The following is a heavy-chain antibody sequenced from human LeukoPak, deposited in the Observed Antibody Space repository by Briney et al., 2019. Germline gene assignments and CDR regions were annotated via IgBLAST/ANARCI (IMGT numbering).Heavy chain of an antibody. CDR3: ARQFTMIVVVITTQGDNWFDP. CDR2: IYYSGST. D-gene: IGHD3-22*01. V-gene: IGHV4-39*01. CDR1: GGSISSSSYY. Sequence: SETLSLTCTVSGGSISSSSYYWGWIRQPPGKGLEWTGSIYYSGSTYYNPSLKSRVTISVDTSKNQFSLRLSSVTAADTAVYYCARQFTMIVVVITTQGDNWFDPWGQGTLVTVSS. J-gene: IGHJ5*02.